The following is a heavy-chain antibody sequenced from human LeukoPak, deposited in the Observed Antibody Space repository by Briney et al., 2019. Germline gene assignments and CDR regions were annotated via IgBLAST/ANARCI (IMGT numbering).Heavy chain of an antibody. CDR3: AKEGYCSSTSCLAAYYYYMDV. Sequence: GGSLRLSCAASGFTFSGYAMSWVRQAPGKGLEWVSTIIGSGDSTYYADSVKGRFTVSRDNSKNTLYLQMNSLRAEDTAVYYCAKEGYCSSTSCLAAYYYYMDVWGKGTTVTVSS. V-gene: IGHV3-23*01. CDR2: IIGSGDST. J-gene: IGHJ6*03. CDR1: GFTFSGYA. D-gene: IGHD2-2*01.